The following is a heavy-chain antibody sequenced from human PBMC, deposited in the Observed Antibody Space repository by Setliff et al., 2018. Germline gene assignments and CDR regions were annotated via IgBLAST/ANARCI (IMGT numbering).Heavy chain of an antibody. CDR3: ASIDWGENFYNTDV. V-gene: IGHV3-21*01. CDR2: ISSNSHYK. Sequence: PGGSLRLSCAASGFTFNSYSMNWVRQAPGKGLEWVSFISSNSHYKYYADSLEGRFTISRDNTKNSLYLQINSLRAEDTAVYYCASIDWGENFYNTDVWGKGTTVTVSS. D-gene: IGHD7-27*01. J-gene: IGHJ6*03. CDR1: GFTFNSYS.